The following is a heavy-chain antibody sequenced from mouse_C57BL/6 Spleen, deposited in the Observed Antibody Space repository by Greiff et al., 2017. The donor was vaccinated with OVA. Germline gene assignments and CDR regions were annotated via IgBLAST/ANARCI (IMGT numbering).Heavy chain of an antibody. Sequence: QVQLQQPGAELVKPGASVKMSCKASGYTFTSYWITWVKQRPGQGLEWIGDIYPGSGSTNYNEKFKSKATLTVDTSSSTAYLQLSSLTSEDSAVYYCARGLRPYAMDYWGQGTSVTVSS. CDR1: GYTFTSYW. D-gene: IGHD1-2*01. CDR2: IYPGSGST. V-gene: IGHV1-55*01. J-gene: IGHJ4*01. CDR3: ARGLRPYAMDY.